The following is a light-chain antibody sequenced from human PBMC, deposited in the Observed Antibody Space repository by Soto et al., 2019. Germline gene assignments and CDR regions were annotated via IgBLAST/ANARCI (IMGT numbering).Light chain of an antibody. CDR2: EVS. Sequence: QSSLTQPASVSGSPGQSITISCNGTYSDVGGYNRVSWYQHHPGKAPKMLIFEVSTRPSGISDRFSGSKSGDTASLTISGLQAEDEADYYCVSYIESTVTHWVFGGGTKLTVL. CDR1: YSDVGGYNR. CDR3: VSYIESTVTHWV. V-gene: IGLV2-14*01. J-gene: IGLJ3*02.